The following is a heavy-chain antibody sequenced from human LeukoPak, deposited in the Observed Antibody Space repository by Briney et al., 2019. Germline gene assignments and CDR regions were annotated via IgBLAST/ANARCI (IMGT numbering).Heavy chain of an antibody. V-gene: IGHV4-4*07. CDR3: ARGTSGYYNE. CDR1: GDSISYFY. CDR2: ISGSGST. D-gene: IGHD3-22*01. J-gene: IGHJ4*02. Sequence: SETLSLTCSVSGDSISYFYWSWIRQAAGKGLEWIGRISGSGSTDYNASLKSRVTMSVDTSKSQLSLKVSSVTAADTAVYFCARGTSGYYNEWGQGILVTVSS.